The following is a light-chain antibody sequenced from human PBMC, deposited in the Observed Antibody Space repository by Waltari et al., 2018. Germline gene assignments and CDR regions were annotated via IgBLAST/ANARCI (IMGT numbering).Light chain of an antibody. CDR3: QQYNLWPWT. Sequence: EIVMTQSPVTLSVSPGERATLSCRASQSVGTKLAWYQQKPGQAPRLLTYVASTRATGIAARFSGSGSGTEFTLTISRLQSEDFAIYYCQQYNLWPWTFDQGTKVDIK. V-gene: IGKV3-15*01. CDR2: VAS. CDR1: QSVGTK. J-gene: IGKJ1*01.